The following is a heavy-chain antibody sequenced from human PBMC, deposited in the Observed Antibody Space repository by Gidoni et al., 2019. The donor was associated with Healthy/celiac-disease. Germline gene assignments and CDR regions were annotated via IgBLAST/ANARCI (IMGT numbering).Heavy chain of an antibody. Sequence: QLQLQESGPGLVKPSETLSLTCTVSGGSISSYYWSWIRHPPGKGLEWIGYIYYSGSTNYNPSLKSRVTISVDTSKNQFSLKLSSVTAADTAVYYCARQNYYGSGSPRGFFDYWGQGTLVTVSS. V-gene: IGHV4-59*08. D-gene: IGHD3-10*01. CDR2: IYYSGST. CDR3: ARQNYYGSGSPRGFFDY. J-gene: IGHJ4*02. CDR1: GGSISSYY.